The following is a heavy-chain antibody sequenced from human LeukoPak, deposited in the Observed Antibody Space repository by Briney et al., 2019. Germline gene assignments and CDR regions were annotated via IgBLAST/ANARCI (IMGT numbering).Heavy chain of an antibody. V-gene: IGHV3-23*01. CDR3: AKDVYNWNFYFDY. CDR2: ISASGYST. D-gene: IGHD1-7*01. J-gene: IGHJ4*02. Sequence: GGSLRLSSAASGFTFSSYAMSWVRQAPGKGLEWVSAISASGYSTYYADSVKGRFTISRDNSKKTLYLQMNSLRAEDTAIFYCAKDVYNWNFYFDYWGQGTLVTVSS. CDR1: GFTFSSYA.